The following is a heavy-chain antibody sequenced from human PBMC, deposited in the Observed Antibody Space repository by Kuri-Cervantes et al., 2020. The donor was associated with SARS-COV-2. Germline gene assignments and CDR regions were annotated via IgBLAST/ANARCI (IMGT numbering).Heavy chain of an antibody. V-gene: IGHV3-23*01. D-gene: IGHD6-6*01. CDR2: TSGSGGST. CDR1: GFTFSSYA. J-gene: IGHJ4*02. CDR3: AKLGSSSATHPIFDY. Sequence: GESLKISCAASGFTFSSYAMSWVRQAPGKGLEWVSATSGSGGSTYYADSVKGRFTISRDNSKDTLYLQMNSLRAEDTAVYYCAKLGSSSATHPIFDYWGQGTLVTVSS.